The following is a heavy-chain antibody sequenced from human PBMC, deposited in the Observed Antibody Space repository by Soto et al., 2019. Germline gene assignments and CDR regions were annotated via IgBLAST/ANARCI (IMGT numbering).Heavy chain of an antibody. CDR2: ISYDGSNK. Sequence: GGSLRLSCAASGFTFSSYGMHWVRQAPGKGLEWAAVISYDGSNKYYADSVKGRFTIARDNSKNTLFLHMSSLRAEDTAVYYCVKDGSSGWPYYYGLDVWGQGTSVTVSS. CDR3: VKDGSSGWPYYYGLDV. J-gene: IGHJ6*02. CDR1: GFTFSSYG. D-gene: IGHD6-19*01. V-gene: IGHV3-30*18.